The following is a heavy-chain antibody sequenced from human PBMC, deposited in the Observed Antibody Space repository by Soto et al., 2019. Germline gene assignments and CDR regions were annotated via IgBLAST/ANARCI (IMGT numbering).Heavy chain of an antibody. J-gene: IGHJ4*02. CDR3: VRDSGAKLSSS. D-gene: IGHD6-13*01. CDR1: GGTFSSYR. Sequence: SVKVSCKASGGTFSSYRINWVRQAPGQGLEWVGGIVPIYRTADYAQKFQGRVTITADESARTSYMELRSLESQDTAVYYCVRDSGAKLSSSWGQGTLVTVSS. V-gene: IGHV1-69*13. CDR2: IVPIYRTA.